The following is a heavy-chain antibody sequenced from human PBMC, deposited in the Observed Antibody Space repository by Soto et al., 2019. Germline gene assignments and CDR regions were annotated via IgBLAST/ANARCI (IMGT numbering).Heavy chain of an antibody. D-gene: IGHD2-15*01. CDR2: INSGSSTM. Sequence: PGGSLRLSCAASGFTFNSYSMNWVRQAPGKGLEWVSYINSGSSTMYYADSVKGRFTISRDNAKNSLYLQMNSLRAEDTAVYYCARVPGYCSGGSCYSQYFQRWGQGTLVTVSS. J-gene: IGHJ1*01. CDR1: GFTFNSYS. V-gene: IGHV3-48*01. CDR3: ARVPGYCSGGSCYSQYFQR.